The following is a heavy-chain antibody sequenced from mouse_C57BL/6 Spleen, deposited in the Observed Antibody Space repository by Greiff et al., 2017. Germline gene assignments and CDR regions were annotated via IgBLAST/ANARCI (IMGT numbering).Heavy chain of an antibody. V-gene: IGHV1-69*01. J-gene: IGHJ4*01. CDR1: GYTFTSYW. CDR3: ARSHYGKAMDY. Sequence: QVQLQQPGAELVMPGASVKLSCKASGYTFTSYWMHWVKQRPGQGLEWIGEIDPSDSYTNYNQKFKGKSTLTVDKSSSTAYMQLSSLTSEDSAVYDCARSHYGKAMDYWGQGTSVTVSS. D-gene: IGHD1-1*02. CDR2: IDPSDSYT.